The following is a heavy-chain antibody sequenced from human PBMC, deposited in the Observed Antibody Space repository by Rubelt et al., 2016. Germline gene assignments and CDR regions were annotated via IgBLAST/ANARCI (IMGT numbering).Heavy chain of an antibody. CDR1: GYTFTSYG. CDR3: ARVEYYYDSSGYSDY. D-gene: IGHD3-22*01. J-gene: IGHJ4*02. Sequence: QVQLVQSGAEVKKPGASVKVSCKASGYTFTSYGISWVRQDPGQGLEWMGWISASHGNTNYAQKLQGRVTMTTAPSTSTAYMGLRSLRSDDTAVYYCARVEYYYDSSGYSDYWGQGTLVTVSS. V-gene: IGHV1-18*01. CDR2: ISASHGNT.